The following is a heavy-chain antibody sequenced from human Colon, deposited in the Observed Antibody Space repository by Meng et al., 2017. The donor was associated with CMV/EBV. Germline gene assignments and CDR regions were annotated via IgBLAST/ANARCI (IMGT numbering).Heavy chain of an antibody. D-gene: IGHD1-14*01. CDR2: IYHTGNT. V-gene: IGHV4-4*02. CDR1: GDSISSNNW. Sequence: CAVSGDSISSNNWLTWVRQPPGKGLEWIGEIYHTGNTNYNPSLKSRVTISVDKSDNHFSVKLSSVTAADTAVYYCTRASEGRRGVHPWGQGTLVTVSS. CDR3: TRASEGRRGVHP. J-gene: IGHJ5*02.